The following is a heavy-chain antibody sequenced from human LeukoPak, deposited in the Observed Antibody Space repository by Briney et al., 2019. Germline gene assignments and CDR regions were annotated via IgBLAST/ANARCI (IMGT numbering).Heavy chain of an antibody. CDR2: INTNTGNP. D-gene: IGHD3/OR15-3a*01. CDR3: ARVAIFGLYNWFDP. Sequence: ASVKVSCKTSGYSFISYAINWVRQAPGQGLEWMGWINTNTGNPTYAQGFTGRFVFSLDTSVSTAYLQISSLKAEDTAVYYCARVAIFGLYNWFDPWGQGTLVTVSS. J-gene: IGHJ5*02. V-gene: IGHV7-4-1*02. CDR1: GYSFISYA.